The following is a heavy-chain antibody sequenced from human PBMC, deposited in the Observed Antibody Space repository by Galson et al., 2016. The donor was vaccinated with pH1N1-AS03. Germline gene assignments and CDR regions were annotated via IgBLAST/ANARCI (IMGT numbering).Heavy chain of an antibody. CDR1: GYTFTTYD. J-gene: IGHJ4*02. V-gene: IGHV1-8*01. CDR2: MTPNNGNT. D-gene: IGHD3-16*01. Sequence: SVKVSCKASGYTFTTYDINWVRQAAGQGLEWMGWMTPNNGNTGYAQRFQGRVTMTRNTSISTAYMELSGLQSEDTAVYYCARGFLGETDDWGQGTLVIVSS. CDR3: ARGFLGETDD.